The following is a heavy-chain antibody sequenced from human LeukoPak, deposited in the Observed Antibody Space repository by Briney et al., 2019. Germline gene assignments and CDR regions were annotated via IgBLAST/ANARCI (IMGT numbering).Heavy chain of an antibody. V-gene: IGHV4-59*01. D-gene: IGHD3-10*01. CDR2: IYYSGST. Sequence: SETLSLTCTVSGGSISSYYWSWIRQPPGKGLEWIGYIYYSGSTNYNPSLKGRVTISVDTSKNQFSLKLSSVTAADTAVYYCARAKITMVRGVITFFDYWGQGTLVTVSS. CDR3: ARAKITMVRGVITFFDY. J-gene: IGHJ4*02. CDR1: GGSISSYY.